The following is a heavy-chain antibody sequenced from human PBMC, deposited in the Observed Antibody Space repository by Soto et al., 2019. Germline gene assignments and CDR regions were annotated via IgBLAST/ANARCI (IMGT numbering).Heavy chain of an antibody. Sequence: QVQLVQSGAEVKKPGPSVKVSCKASGYTFTSYGISWVRQAPGQGLEWMGWISAYNGNTNYAQKLQGRVTMTTDTSTRTAYMELGSLRSDVTAVYYCARDRYSSGWYPRPYYFAYWGQGTLVTVSS. J-gene: IGHJ4*02. V-gene: IGHV1-18*04. CDR3: ARDRYSSGWYPRPYYFAY. CDR1: GYTFTSYG. CDR2: ISAYNGNT. D-gene: IGHD6-19*01.